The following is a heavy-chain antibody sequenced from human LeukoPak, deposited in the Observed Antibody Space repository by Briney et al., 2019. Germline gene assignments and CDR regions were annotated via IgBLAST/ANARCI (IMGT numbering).Heavy chain of an antibody. CDR2: TYFRSKWYN. Sequence: SQTLSLTCAISGDCVSSNSAAWNWITQSPSRGLEWLGRTYFRSKWYNEYAISVKSRITINPDTSKNQFSLQLNSVTPEDTAVYYCARGWEPYSSSFDYWGQGTLVTVSS. D-gene: IGHD6-13*01. CDR3: ARGWEPYSSSFDY. J-gene: IGHJ4*02. V-gene: IGHV6-1*01. CDR1: GDCVSSNSAA.